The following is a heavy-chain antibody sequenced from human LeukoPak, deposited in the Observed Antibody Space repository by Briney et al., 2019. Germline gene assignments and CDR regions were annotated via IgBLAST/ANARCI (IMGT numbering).Heavy chain of an antibody. CDR3: ARDPKHGSDAFDI. D-gene: IGHD1-26*01. Sequence: TGRSLRLSCAASGFTFSNYAMHWVRQAPGKGLEWVSGISWNSGSIGYADSVKGRFTISRDNAKNSLYLQMNSLRAEDTAVYYCARDPKHGSDAFDIWGQGTMVTVSS. CDR2: ISWNSGSI. J-gene: IGHJ3*02. V-gene: IGHV3-9*01. CDR1: GFTFSNYA.